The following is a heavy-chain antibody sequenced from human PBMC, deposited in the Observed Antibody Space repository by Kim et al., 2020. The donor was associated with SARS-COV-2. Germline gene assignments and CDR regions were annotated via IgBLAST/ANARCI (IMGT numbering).Heavy chain of an antibody. D-gene: IGHD6-13*01. CDR3: AKLLSSIAAAGNY. V-gene: IGHV3-23*01. J-gene: IGHJ4*02. Sequence: YADSVKDRFTISMDNSKNTLYLQMNSLRAEDTAVYYCAKLLSSIAAAGNYWGQGTLVTVSS.